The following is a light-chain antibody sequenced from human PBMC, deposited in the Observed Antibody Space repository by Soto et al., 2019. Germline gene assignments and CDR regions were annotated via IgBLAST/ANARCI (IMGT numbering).Light chain of an antibody. CDR1: QSVSSY. CDR3: QQYGSSPFT. Sequence: IMMKQSPATLSVSPGERATLSCRASQSVSSYLAWYQQKPGQAPRLLIYDASNRATGIPARFSGSGSGTDFTLTISRLEPEDFAVYYCQQYGSSPFTFGPGTKVDIK. V-gene: IGKV3-20*01. CDR2: DAS. J-gene: IGKJ3*01.